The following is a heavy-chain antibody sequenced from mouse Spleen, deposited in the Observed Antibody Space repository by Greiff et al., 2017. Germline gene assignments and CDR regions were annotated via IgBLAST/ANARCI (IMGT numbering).Heavy chain of an antibody. Sequence: VESGGGLVQPGGSRKLSCAASGFTFSSFGMHWVRQAPEKGLEWVAYISSGSSTIYYADTVKGRFTISRDNPKNTLFLQMTSLRSEDTAMYYCAREAYYGSGFAYWGQGTLVTVSA. D-gene: IGHD1-1*01. CDR1: GFTFSSFG. CDR2: ISSGSSTI. J-gene: IGHJ3*01. CDR3: AREAYYGSGFAY. V-gene: IGHV5-17*02.